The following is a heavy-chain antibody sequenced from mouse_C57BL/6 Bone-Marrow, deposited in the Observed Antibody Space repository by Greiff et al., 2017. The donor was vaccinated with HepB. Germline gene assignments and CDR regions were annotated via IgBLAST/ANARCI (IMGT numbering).Heavy chain of an antibody. CDR1: GYTFTSYW. V-gene: IGHV1-52*01. Sequence: QVQLQQPGAELVRPGSSVKLSCKASGYTFTSYWMHWVKQRPIQGLEWIGNIDPSASETHYNQKFKDKATLTVDNSSNTVYMQLSSLTSEDSAVYYCAQRLAQRGEAMDYWVQGTSLPFSS. D-gene: IGHD1-2*01. J-gene: IGHJ4*01. CDR2: IDPSASET. CDR3: AQRLAQRGEAMDY.